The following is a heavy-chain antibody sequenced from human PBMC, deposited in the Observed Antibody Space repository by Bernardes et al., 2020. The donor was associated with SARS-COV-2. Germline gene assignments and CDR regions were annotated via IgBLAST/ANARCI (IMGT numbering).Heavy chain of an antibody. CDR3: AKVFITMVRGVIPYFDY. V-gene: IGHV3-23*01. J-gene: IGHJ4*02. Sequence: GGSLRLSCAASGFTFSSYAMSWVRQAPGKGLEWVSAISGSGGSTYYADSVKGRFTISRDNSKNTLYLQMNSLRAEDTAVYYCAKVFITMVRGVIPYFDYWGQGTLVTVSS. CDR2: ISGSGGST. D-gene: IGHD3-10*01. CDR1: GFTFSSYA.